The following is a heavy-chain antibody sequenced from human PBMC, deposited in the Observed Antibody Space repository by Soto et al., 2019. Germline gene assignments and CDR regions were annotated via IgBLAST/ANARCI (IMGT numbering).Heavy chain of an antibody. CDR2: IYYSGST. CDR3: ARDRRLRGVRAGNWFDP. CDR1: GGSISSGGYY. Sequence: QVQLQESGPGLVKPSQTLSLTCTVSGGSISSGGYYWSWIRQHPGKGLEWIGYIYYSGSTYYNPSLKSRVTISVDTSKNQFSLKLSSVTAADTAVYYCARDRRLRGVRAGNWFDPWGQGTLVTVSS. V-gene: IGHV4-31*03. J-gene: IGHJ5*02. D-gene: IGHD3-10*01.